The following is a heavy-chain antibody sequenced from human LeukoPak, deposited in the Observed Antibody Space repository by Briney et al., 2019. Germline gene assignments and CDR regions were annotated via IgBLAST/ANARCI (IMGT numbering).Heavy chain of an antibody. V-gene: IGHV4-39*01. CDR3: ARRVIVATIDY. CDR2: IYYSGST. D-gene: IGHD5-12*01. Sequence: SETLSLTCTVSGGSISSSNYYWGWIRQPPGKGLEWIGSIYYSGSTYYNPSLKCRVTISVDTSKNQFSLKLSSVTAADTAVYYCARRVIVATIDYWGQGTLVTVSS. J-gene: IGHJ4*02. CDR1: GGSISSSNYY.